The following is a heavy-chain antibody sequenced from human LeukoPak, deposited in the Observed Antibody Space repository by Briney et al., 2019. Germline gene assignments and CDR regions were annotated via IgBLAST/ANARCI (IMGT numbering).Heavy chain of an antibody. D-gene: IGHD6-19*01. CDR3: ARDGWPSYYYYMDV. J-gene: IGHJ6*03. CDR1: GYTFTTYG. CDR2: ISTYNGKT. V-gene: IGHV1-18*01. Sequence: ASVKVSCKASGYTFTTYGITWVRQAPGQGLEWMGWISTYNGKTNYAQKFQGRVTMTTDTSASTAYIELRSLRSDDTAVYYCARDGWPSYYYYMDVWGKGTTVTVSS.